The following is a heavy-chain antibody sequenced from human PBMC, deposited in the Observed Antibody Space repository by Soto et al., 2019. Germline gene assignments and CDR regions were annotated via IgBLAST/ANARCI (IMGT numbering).Heavy chain of an antibody. CDR1: GFTFSDYY. Sequence: PGGSLRLSCAASGFTFSDYYMSWIRQAPGKGLEWISYISGGGGSTITYADSLRGRFTISRDNARNSLYLQMNSLRADDTAVYYCARLRGYYDSSGFDYWGQGTLVTVSS. CDR3: ARLRGYYDSSGFDY. J-gene: IGHJ4*02. CDR2: ISGGGGSTI. V-gene: IGHV3-11*01. D-gene: IGHD3-22*01.